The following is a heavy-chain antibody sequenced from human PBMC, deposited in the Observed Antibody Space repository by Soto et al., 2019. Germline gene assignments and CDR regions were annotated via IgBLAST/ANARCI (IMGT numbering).Heavy chain of an antibody. CDR2: ISPGADVS. V-gene: IGHV3-23*01. Sequence: EVQLLESGGGLVQPGGSLRLSCAASGFTFSSFVMNWVRQAPGKGVEWVSTISPGADVSHYTDSVKGRFTISRDNSRRTLHLQMDYLRVEDAAVYFCVRRAITATTKWGAFDVWGQGTAVTVSS. D-gene: IGHD1-20*01. CDR3: VRRAITATTKWGAFDV. CDR1: GFTFSSFV. J-gene: IGHJ3*01.